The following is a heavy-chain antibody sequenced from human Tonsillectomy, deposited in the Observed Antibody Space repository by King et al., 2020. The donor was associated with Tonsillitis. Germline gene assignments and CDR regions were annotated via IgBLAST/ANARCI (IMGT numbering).Heavy chain of an antibody. CDR3: ARARIGESFFGYFYFDL. CDR1: GGSISSGTFS. V-gene: IGHV4-30-2*06. D-gene: IGHD3-10*01. Sequence: QLQESGSGLVKPSQTLSLTCAVSGGSISSGTFSWNWIRQSPGKGLEWIGYIYHSGSTFYSPSLKSRVTISLDESENQFSLKLTSVTAADTATYYCARARIGESFFGYFYFDLWGRGTLVTVSS. CDR2: IYHSGST. J-gene: IGHJ2*01.